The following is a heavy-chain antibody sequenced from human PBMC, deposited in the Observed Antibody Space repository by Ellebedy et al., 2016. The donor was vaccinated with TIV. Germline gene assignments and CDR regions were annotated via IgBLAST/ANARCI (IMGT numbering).Heavy chain of an antibody. J-gene: IGHJ4*02. Sequence: LGGSLRLSCAASGFTFSSYWMSWVRQAPGKGLEWVASIKQDGSERPYVDSVKGRFTISRDNAKNSLYLQISSLRAEDTAVYYCARDQGWAVAGTTRFDCWGQGTLVTVSS. CDR1: GFTFSSYW. V-gene: IGHV3-7*01. D-gene: IGHD6-19*01. CDR3: ARDQGWAVAGTTRFDC. CDR2: IKQDGSER.